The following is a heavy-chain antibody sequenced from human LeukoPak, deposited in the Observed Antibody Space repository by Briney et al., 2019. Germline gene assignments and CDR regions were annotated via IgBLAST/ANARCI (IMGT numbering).Heavy chain of an antibody. CDR3: ARAHSSSFDY. D-gene: IGHD6-13*01. CDR2: IKEDGSEK. CDR1: GFTFSYYR. J-gene: IGHJ4*02. Sequence: GGSLRLSCAASGFTFSYYRMSWVRQAPGKGLEWVANIKEDGSEKYYVDPVKGRFTISRDNAKNSLYLQMNSLRAEDTAVYYCARAHSSSFDYWGQGTLVTVSS. V-gene: IGHV3-7*01.